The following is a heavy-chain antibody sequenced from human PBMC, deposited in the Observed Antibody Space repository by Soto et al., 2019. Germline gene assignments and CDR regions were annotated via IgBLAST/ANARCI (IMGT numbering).Heavy chain of an antibody. Sequence: GGSLRLSCAASGFTFSNSWMHWVRQVSGKGLEWVSRINADGTSTSYADSVKGRFAISRDNAKNTLYLHVNSLRAEDTAVYYCVKVLARGVGVPRFYFDSWGQGALVTVSS. CDR3: VKVLARGVGVPRFYFDS. CDR1: GFTFSNSW. CDR2: INADGTST. J-gene: IGHJ4*02. V-gene: IGHV3-74*01. D-gene: IGHD2-2*01.